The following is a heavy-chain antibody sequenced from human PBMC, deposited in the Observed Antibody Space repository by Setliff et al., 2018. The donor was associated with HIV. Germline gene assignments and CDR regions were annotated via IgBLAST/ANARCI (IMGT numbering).Heavy chain of an antibody. J-gene: IGHJ4*02. CDR1: GDSVTSGGYF. CDR3: AREPDKIAAADS. Sequence: PSETLSLTCTVSGDSVTSGGYFWSWICQHPGKGLEWIGYIYYSGSTFYNPSLKSRAAISIDTSKNQFFLKLKSVTVADTAVYYCAREPDKIAAADSWGQGTLVTVSS. CDR2: IYYSGST. D-gene: IGHD6-13*01. V-gene: IGHV4-31*03.